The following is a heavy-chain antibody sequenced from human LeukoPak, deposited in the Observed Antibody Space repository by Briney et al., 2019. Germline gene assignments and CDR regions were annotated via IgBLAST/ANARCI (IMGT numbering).Heavy chain of an antibody. D-gene: IGHD4-23*01. CDR3: AKYAPPTTVVTRFFDS. V-gene: IGHV3-53*01. J-gene: IGHJ4*02. Sequence: GGSLRLSCAASGFTVSSNYMSWVRQAPGKGLEWVLVIYSGGSTYYADSVKGRFTISRDNSKNTLYLQMNSLRVEDTAIYYCAKYAPPTTVVTRFFDSWGQGTLVTVSS. CDR2: IYSGGST. CDR1: GFTVSSNY.